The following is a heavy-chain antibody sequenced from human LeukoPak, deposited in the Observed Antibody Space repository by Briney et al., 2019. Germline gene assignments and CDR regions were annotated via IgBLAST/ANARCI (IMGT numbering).Heavy chain of an antibody. D-gene: IGHD3-3*01. J-gene: IGHJ4*02. CDR3: AGYTVVPRGYYSHLDY. CDR1: GGTFNKFA. Sequence: GASVKVSCKASGGTFNKFAFSWVRQAPGQGLEWMGGIIPMFRAPNYAQKFQGRVTITADESTSTAYMELSSLRSEDTAVYYCAGYTVVPRGYYSHLDYWGQGTLVTVSS. V-gene: IGHV1-69*13. CDR2: IIPMFRAP.